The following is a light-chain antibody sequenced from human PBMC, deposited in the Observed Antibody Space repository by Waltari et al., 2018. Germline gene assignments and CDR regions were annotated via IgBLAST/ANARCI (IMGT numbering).Light chain of an antibody. V-gene: IGLV2-14*01. CDR3: SSYTFTSTPVV. CDR2: EVS. CDR1: SSDVGGYIF. Sequence: QSALTQPASVSGSPGQSITISCTGTSSDVGGYIFVSWYQQHPGKAPKLMIYEVSNRPSGLSNRFSGSKSGNTASLTISGLQAEDEADYYCSSYTFTSTPVVFGGGTKVTVL. J-gene: IGLJ2*01.